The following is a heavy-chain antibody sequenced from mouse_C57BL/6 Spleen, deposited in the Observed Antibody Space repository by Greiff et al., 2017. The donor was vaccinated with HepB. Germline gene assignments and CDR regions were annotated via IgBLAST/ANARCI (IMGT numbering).Heavy chain of an antibody. CDR3: ARPYYGSSYFYFDY. CDR1: GYSFTGYY. J-gene: IGHJ2*01. Sequence: EVQLQQSGPELVKPGASVKISCKASGYSFTGYYMNWVKQSPEKSLEWIGEINPSTGGTTYNQKFKAKATLTVDKSSSTAYMQLKSLTSEDSAVYYCARPYYGSSYFYFDYWGQGTTLTVSS. V-gene: IGHV1-42*01. CDR2: INPSTGGT. D-gene: IGHD1-1*01.